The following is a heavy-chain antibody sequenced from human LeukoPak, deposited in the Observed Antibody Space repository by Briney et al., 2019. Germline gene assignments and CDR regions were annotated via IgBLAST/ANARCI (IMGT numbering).Heavy chain of an antibody. Sequence: SETLSLTCTVSGGSIGKSSYYWGWIRQPPGKGLEWIGTIYYSGSTYYNPSLKSRVTISVDTSKNQFSLKLSSVTAADTAVYYCARAGGYSSGYAYWGQGTLVTVSS. V-gene: IGHV4-39*07. CDR1: GGSIGKSSYY. CDR2: IYYSGST. D-gene: IGHD3-22*01. J-gene: IGHJ4*02. CDR3: ARAGGYSSGYAY.